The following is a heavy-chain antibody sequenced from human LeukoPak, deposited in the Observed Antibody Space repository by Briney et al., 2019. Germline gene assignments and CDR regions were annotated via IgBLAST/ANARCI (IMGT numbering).Heavy chain of an antibody. CDR3: ARDRYYYDSSGYFGPLNYHYYYGMDV. J-gene: IGHJ6*02. CDR2: ISYDGSNK. D-gene: IGHD3-22*01. Sequence: GGSLRLSCAASGFTFSSYAMHWVRQAPGKGLEWVAVISYDGSNKYYADSVKGRFTISRDNSKNTLYLQMNSLRAEDTAVYYCARDRYYYDSSGYFGPLNYHYYYGMDVWGQGTTVTVSS. V-gene: IGHV3-30*04. CDR1: GFTFSSYA.